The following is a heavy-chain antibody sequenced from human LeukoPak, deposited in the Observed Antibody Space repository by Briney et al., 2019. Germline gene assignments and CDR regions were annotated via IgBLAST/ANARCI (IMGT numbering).Heavy chain of an antibody. D-gene: IGHD6-6*01. V-gene: IGHV3-23*01. CDR1: GFIFSNYA. CDR2: ISATGGST. Sequence: GGSLRLSCAASGFIFSNYAMSWVRQGPGKGLEWVSIISATGGSTFYADSAKGRFTISRDNSKNTLYLQIHSLRAEDTAVYYCAKGKGSSSSSIDWWGQGTLVTVSS. J-gene: IGHJ4*02. CDR3: AKGKGSSSSSIDW.